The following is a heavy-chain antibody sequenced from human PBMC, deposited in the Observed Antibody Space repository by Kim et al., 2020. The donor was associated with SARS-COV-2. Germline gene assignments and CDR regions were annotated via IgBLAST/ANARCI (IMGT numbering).Heavy chain of an antibody. Sequence: GGSLRLSCAASGFTFSSYSMNWVRQAPGKGLEWVSSISSSSSYIYYADSVKGRFTISRDNAKNSLYLQMNSLRAEDTAVYYCARDQGGDTAMDYYYYYGMDVWGQGTTVTVSS. V-gene: IGHV3-21*01. J-gene: IGHJ6*02. CDR3: ARDQGGDTAMDYYYYYGMDV. CDR1: GFTFSSYS. CDR2: ISSSSSYI. D-gene: IGHD5-18*01.